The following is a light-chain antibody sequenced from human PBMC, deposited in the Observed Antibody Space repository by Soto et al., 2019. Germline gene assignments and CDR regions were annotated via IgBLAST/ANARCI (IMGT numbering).Light chain of an antibody. CDR2: GAS. J-gene: IGKJ1*01. CDR1: QSVSSSY. V-gene: IGKV3-20*01. Sequence: EIVLTQSPGTLSLSPGERATLSCRASQSVSSSYLAWYQQKPGQPPRLLIYGASSSATGIPDRFSGSGSGTAFTLTISSLEPEDFAVYYCQQYGSSPRTFGQGTKVEIK. CDR3: QQYGSSPRT.